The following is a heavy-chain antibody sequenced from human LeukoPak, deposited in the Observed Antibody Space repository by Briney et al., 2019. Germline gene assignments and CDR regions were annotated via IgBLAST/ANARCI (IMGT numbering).Heavy chain of an antibody. V-gene: IGHV3-21*01. Sequence: TGGSLRLSCTASGFTFSSYSMNWVRQAPGKGLEWVSSITGSTLSIYYADSVKGRFTISRDNAKTSLYLQMNSLRAEDTAIYYCARESEYDFWTGSYFDYWGQGTLVTVSS. J-gene: IGHJ4*02. CDR1: GFTFSSYS. CDR3: ARESEYDFWTGSYFDY. D-gene: IGHD3-3*01. CDR2: ITGSTLSI.